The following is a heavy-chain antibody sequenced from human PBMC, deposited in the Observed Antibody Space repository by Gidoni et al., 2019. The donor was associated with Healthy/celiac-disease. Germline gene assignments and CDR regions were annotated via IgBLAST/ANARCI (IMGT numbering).Heavy chain of an antibody. V-gene: IGHV2-5*01. Sequence: QITLTESGPTLVKPTQTLTLTCTFSGFSLSTSGVGVGWIRQPPGKALEWLALIYWNDDKRYSPSLKSRLTITKDTSKNQVVLTMTNMDPVDTATYYCAHSNSGVWFGELLVGDNWFDPWGQGTLVTVSS. D-gene: IGHD3-10*01. J-gene: IGHJ5*02. CDR3: AHSNSGVWFGELLVGDNWFDP. CDR2: IYWNDDK. CDR1: GFSLSTSGVG.